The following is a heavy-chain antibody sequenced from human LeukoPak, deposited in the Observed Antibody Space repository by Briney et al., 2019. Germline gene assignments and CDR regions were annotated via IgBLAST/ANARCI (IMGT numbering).Heavy chain of an antibody. Sequence: PSETLSLTCAVYGGSFSGYYWSWIRQPPGKGLEWIGEINHSGSTNYNPSLKSRVTISVDTSKTQFSLKLSSVTAADTAVYYCARRRQYYYGSGRPRAPFDYWGQGTLVTVSS. CDR1: GGSFSGYY. D-gene: IGHD3-10*01. CDR3: ARRRQYYYGSGRPRAPFDY. V-gene: IGHV4-34*01. J-gene: IGHJ4*02. CDR2: INHSGST.